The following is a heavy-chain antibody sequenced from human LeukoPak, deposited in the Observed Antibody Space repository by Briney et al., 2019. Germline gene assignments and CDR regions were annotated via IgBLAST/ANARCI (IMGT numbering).Heavy chain of an antibody. V-gene: IGHV3-7*01. CDR1: GFSFSTYW. CDR2: INQDGTEK. J-gene: IGHJ4*02. Sequence: GSLRLSCAASGFSFSTYWMSWVRQAPGKGLEWVANINQDGTEKYYVDSVKGRFTVSRDYAKNSPYLQMNSLRVEDTAVYYCAKVAKYFYGPETYYFFEQWGQGTPVTASS. CDR3: AKVAKYFYGPETYYFFEQ. D-gene: IGHD3-10*01.